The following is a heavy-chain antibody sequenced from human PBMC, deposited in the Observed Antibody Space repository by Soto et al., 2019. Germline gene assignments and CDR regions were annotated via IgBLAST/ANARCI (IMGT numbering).Heavy chain of an antibody. D-gene: IGHD6-13*01. CDR1: DYTFTSYG. Sequence: ASVKVSCKASDYTFTSYGISWVRQAPVQGLEWMGWISAYNGNTNYAQKLQGRVTMTTDTSTSTAYMELRSLRSDDTAVYYCARTEAYSSSWYFDYWGQGTLVTVSS. J-gene: IGHJ4*02. CDR3: ARTEAYSSSWYFDY. V-gene: IGHV1-18*01. CDR2: ISAYNGNT.